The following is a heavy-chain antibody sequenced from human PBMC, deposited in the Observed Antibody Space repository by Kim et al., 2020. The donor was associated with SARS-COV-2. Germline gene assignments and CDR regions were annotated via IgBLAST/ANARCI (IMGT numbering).Heavy chain of an antibody. CDR1: GGSFSGYY. Sequence: SETLSLTCAVYGGSFSGYYWSWIRQPPGKGLEWIGEINHSGSTNYNPSLKSRVTISVDTSKNQFSLKLSSVTAADTAVYYCARGFSIAAAGTVADFQHWGQGTLVTVSS. J-gene: IGHJ1*01. CDR2: INHSGST. V-gene: IGHV4-34*01. CDR3: ARGFSIAAAGTVADFQH. D-gene: IGHD6-13*01.